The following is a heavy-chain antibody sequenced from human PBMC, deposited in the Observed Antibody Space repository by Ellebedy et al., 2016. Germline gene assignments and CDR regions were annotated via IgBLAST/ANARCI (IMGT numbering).Heavy chain of an antibody. Sequence: SETLSLTCTVSGGSISSYYWSWIRQPPGKGLEWIGYIYYSGSTNYNPSLKSRVTISVDPSKNQFSLKLSSVTAADTAVYYCARCSQVKTPGYSSGWDGPYGMDVWGQGTTVTVSS. CDR1: GGSISSYY. CDR3: ARCSQVKTPGYSSGWDGPYGMDV. J-gene: IGHJ6*02. V-gene: IGHV4-59*08. CDR2: IYYSGST. D-gene: IGHD6-19*01.